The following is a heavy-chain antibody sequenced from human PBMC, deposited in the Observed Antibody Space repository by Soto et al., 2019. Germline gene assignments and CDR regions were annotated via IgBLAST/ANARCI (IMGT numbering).Heavy chain of an antibody. J-gene: IGHJ5*02. CDR1: GYTFSNYG. Sequence: ASVKVSCKTSGYTFSNYGITWVRQAPGQPLEWLGWISLYSDGTNYAEKFQGRVSMTTDTSTATAYMELRSLRSDGTAVCYCARIVPGAEAWFGPWGQGTLVTVSS. V-gene: IGHV1-18*01. D-gene: IGHD2-2*01. CDR3: ARIVPGAEAWFGP. CDR2: ISLYSDGT.